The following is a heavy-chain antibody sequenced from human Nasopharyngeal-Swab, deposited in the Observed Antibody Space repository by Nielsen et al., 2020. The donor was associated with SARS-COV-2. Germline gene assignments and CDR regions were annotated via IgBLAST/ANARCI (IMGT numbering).Heavy chain of an antibody. V-gene: IGHV3-33*01. D-gene: IGHD1-26*01. CDR2: IWYDGSNK. J-gene: IGHJ4*02. Sequence: VRQAPGKGLEWVAVIWYDGSNKYYADSVKGGFTISRDNSKNTLYLQMNSLRAEDTAVYYCVRDGIVGATGFDYWGQGTLVTVSS. CDR3: VRDGIVGATGFDY.